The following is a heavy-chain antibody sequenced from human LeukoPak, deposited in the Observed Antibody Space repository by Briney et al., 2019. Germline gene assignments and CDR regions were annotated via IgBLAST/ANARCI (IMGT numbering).Heavy chain of an antibody. Sequence: SETLSLTCAVCGGSISSSNWWSWVRQSPGKGLEWIGEIYHSGRTNYNPSLKNRVTISVDKSKNQFSLKLTSVTAADTAVYFCARGLLIAVTGWGPWELPPAGHDYWGQGTLVTVSS. J-gene: IGHJ4*02. CDR2: IYHSGRT. V-gene: IGHV4-4*02. CDR3: ARGLLIAVTGWGPWELPPAGHDY. CDR1: GGSISSSNW. D-gene: IGHD6-19*01.